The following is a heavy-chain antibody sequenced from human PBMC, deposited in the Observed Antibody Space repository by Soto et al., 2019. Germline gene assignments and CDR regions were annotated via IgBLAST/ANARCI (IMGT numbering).Heavy chain of an antibody. CDR1: GGSISSYY. Sequence: PSETLSLNCTASGGSISSYYWSWIRQPPGKGLEWIGYIYYSGSTNYNPSLKSRVTISVDTFKNQFSLKLSSVTAADTAVYYCAGASGDFWSGYYSRGLYYFDYWGQGTLVTVSS. V-gene: IGHV4-59*01. CDR3: AGASGDFWSGYYSRGLYYFDY. CDR2: IYYSGST. J-gene: IGHJ4*02. D-gene: IGHD3-3*01.